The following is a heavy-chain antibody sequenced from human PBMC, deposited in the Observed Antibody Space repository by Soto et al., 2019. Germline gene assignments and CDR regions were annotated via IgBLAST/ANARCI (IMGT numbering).Heavy chain of an antibody. J-gene: IGHJ4*02. Sequence: PGGSLRLSCAASGFTFGSYAMSWVRQSPGKGLECVSTITGNGVTTYYADSVKGRFTISRDNSKNTVHLQMSSLRVEDTAVYYCAIRGVSAGSCYGWGYWSQGTLVTVSS. D-gene: IGHD2-15*01. V-gene: IGHV3-23*01. CDR2: ITGNGVTT. CDR3: AIRGVSAGSCYGWGY. CDR1: GFTFGSYA.